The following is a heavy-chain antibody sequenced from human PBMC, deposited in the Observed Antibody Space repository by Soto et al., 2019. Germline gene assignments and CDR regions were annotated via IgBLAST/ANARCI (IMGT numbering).Heavy chain of an antibody. CDR1: GFTFSSYA. V-gene: IGHV3-23*01. J-gene: IGHJ1*01. Sequence: EVQLLESGGGLVQPGGSLRLSCAASGFTFSSYAMSWVRQAPGKGLECVSSISGGGGSTYYADSVKGRFIISRDNSKNTLYLQMNSLRAEDTAVYYCAKDGDILSGYPEYFQHWGQGTLVTVSS. CDR2: ISGGGGST. CDR3: AKDGDILSGYPEYFQH. D-gene: IGHD3-9*01.